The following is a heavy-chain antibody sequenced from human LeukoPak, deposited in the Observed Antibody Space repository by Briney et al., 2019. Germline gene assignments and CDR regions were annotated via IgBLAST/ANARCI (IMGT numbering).Heavy chain of an antibody. Sequence: AGGSLSLSCVASGFTFSSYEMNWVRQAPGEGLEWVSYIHNGGSSTYYADSVKGRFTISRDNGKNSLHLQMNSLRVEDTAVYYCARWTRVTSSSLWYFDLWGRGTLVTVSS. CDR2: IHNGGSST. CDR1: GFTFSSYE. CDR3: ARWTRVTSSSLWYFDL. J-gene: IGHJ2*01. D-gene: IGHD6-6*01. V-gene: IGHV3-48*03.